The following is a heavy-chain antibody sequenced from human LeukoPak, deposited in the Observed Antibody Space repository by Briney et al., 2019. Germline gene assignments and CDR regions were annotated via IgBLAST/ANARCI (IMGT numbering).Heavy chain of an antibody. D-gene: IGHD6-13*01. CDR1: GVGFIGYS. J-gene: IGHJ6*03. V-gene: IGHV3-21*01. CDR2: IASASSYR. Sequence: GSLRLSCGASGVGFIGYSINWGRQAPGKGLEGVASIASASSYRGYADSVRVRFTISIDNAKNSLYLQMNILRAEDTAVYYCAKMGIGGVGTYYYYMDVWGKGTTVTVSS. CDR3: AKMGIGGVGTYYYYMDV.